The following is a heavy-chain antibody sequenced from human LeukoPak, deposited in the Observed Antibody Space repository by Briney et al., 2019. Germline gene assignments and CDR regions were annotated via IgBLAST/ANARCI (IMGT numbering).Heavy chain of an antibody. CDR3: ARGLVHDTSGYYSDY. CDR2: INSDGSSI. D-gene: IGHD3-22*01. CDR1: GFTFNAFW. V-gene: IGHV3-74*01. Sequence: GGSLRLSCAASGFTFNAFWMHWVRQASGKGLVWVSRINSDGSSIAYADSVKGRFTISRDNAKNTLYLQMNSLKAEDAAVYYCARGLVHDTSGYYSDYWGQGTLVTVSS. J-gene: IGHJ4*02.